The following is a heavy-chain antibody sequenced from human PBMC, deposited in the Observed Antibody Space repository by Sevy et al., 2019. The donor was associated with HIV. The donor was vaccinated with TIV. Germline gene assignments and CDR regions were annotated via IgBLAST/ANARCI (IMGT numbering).Heavy chain of an antibody. CDR1: GFTFSSYG. CDR2: ISYDGSNK. CDR3: AREGRIVVVVAAGTAFDY. V-gene: IGHV3-30*03. Sequence: GGSLRLSCAASGFTFSSYGMHWVRQAPGKGLEWVAVISYDGSNKNYADSVKGRFTISRDNSKNTLYLQMNSLRAEDTAVYYCAREGRIVVVVAAGTAFDYWGQGTLVTVSS. J-gene: IGHJ4*02. D-gene: IGHD2-15*01.